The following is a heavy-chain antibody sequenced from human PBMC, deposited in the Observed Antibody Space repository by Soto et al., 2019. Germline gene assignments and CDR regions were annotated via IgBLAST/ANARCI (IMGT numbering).Heavy chain of an antibody. CDR1: GFTFSSYA. V-gene: IGHV3-23*01. Sequence: PGGSLRLSCAASGFTFSSYAMSWVRQAPGKGLEWVSAISGSGGSTYYADSVKGRFTISRDNSKNTLYLQMNSLRAEDTAVYYCASAPVVEMATIVDYWGQGTLVTVSS. D-gene: IGHD5-12*01. CDR2: ISGSGGST. J-gene: IGHJ4*02. CDR3: ASAPVVEMATIVDY.